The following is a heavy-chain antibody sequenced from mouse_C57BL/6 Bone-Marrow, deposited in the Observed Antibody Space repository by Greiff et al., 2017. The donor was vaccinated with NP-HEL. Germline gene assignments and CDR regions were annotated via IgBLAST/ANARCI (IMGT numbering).Heavy chain of an antibody. CDR2: IHPNSGST. Sequence: QVQLQQPGAELVKPGASVKLSCKASGYTFTSYWMHWVKQRPGQGLEWIGMIHPNSGSTNYNEKFKSKATLTVDKSSSTAYMQLSSLTSEDSAVYYCARGGDYDYLPRFAYWGQGTLVTVSA. D-gene: IGHD2-4*01. CDR3: ARGGDYDYLPRFAY. J-gene: IGHJ3*01. CDR1: GYTFTSYW. V-gene: IGHV1-64*01.